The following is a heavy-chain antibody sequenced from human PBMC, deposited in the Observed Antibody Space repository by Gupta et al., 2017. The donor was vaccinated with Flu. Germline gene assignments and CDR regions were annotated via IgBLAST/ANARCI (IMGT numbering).Heavy chain of an antibody. CDR3: AREYCGGSSSCSGGWFFDL. Sequence: GQFTISRENAKNSLYLQMNSLRAEDTAVYYCAREYCGGSSSCSGGWFFDLWGRGTLVTVSS. D-gene: IGHD2-15*01. J-gene: IGHJ2*01. V-gene: IGHV3-13*01.